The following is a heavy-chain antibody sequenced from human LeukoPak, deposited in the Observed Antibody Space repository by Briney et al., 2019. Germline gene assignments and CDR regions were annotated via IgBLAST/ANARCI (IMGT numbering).Heavy chain of an antibody. CDR1: GGSISSSSYY. J-gene: IGHJ4*02. Sequence: SETLSLTCTVSGGSISSSSYYWGWIRQPPGKGLEWIGSIYYSGSTYYNPSLKSRVTISVDTSKNQFSLKLSSVAAADTAVYYCARPGIAAAATPYYFDYWGQGTLVTVSS. D-gene: IGHD6-13*01. V-gene: IGHV4-39*01. CDR3: ARPGIAAAATPYYFDY. CDR2: IYYSGST.